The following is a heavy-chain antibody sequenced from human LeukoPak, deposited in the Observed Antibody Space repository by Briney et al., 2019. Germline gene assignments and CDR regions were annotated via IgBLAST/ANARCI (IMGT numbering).Heavy chain of an antibody. D-gene: IGHD3-22*01. V-gene: IGHV3-21*01. CDR3: ARSGYSAYYFDY. Sequence: GGSLRLSCAASGFTFSSYSMNWVRQAPGKGLEWVSSISSSSSYIYYADSVKGRFTISRDNAKNSLYLQMNSLRAEDTAVYYCARSGYSAYYFDYWGQGTLVTVSS. J-gene: IGHJ4*02. CDR2: ISSSSSYI. CDR1: GFTFSSYS.